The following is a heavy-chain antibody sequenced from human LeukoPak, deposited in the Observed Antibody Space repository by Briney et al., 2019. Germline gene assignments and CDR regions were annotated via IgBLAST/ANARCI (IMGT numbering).Heavy chain of an antibody. D-gene: IGHD6-13*01. CDR1: GGSFSGYY. CDR2: INHSGST. J-gene: IGHJ4*02. Sequence: SETLSLTCTVYGGSFSGYYWSWIRQPPGKGLEWIGEINHSGSTNYNPSLKSRVTISVDTSKNQFSLKLSSVTAADTAVYYCARGPFVAGKSNYWGQGTLVTVSS. V-gene: IGHV4-34*01. CDR3: ARGPFVAGKSNY.